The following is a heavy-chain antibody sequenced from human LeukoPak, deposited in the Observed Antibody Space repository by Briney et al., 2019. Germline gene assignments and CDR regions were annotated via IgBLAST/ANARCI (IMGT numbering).Heavy chain of an antibody. Sequence: SETLSLTCAVSGYSISSGYYWGWIRQPPGKGLEWIGSIYHSGSTYYNPSLKSRVTLSVDTSKNQFSLKLSSVTAADTAVYYCARHGITGRLPLNNWFDPWGQGTLVTVSS. V-gene: IGHV4-38-2*01. CDR1: GYSISSGYY. CDR3: ARHGITGRLPLNNWFDP. J-gene: IGHJ5*02. D-gene: IGHD3-10*01. CDR2: IYHSGST.